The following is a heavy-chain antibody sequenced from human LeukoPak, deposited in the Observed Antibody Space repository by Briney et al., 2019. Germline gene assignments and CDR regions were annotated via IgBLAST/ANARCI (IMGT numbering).Heavy chain of an antibody. CDR2: IWYDGTTR. D-gene: IGHD3-10*01. CDR3: ARDPGARGVISRFDY. J-gene: IGHJ4*02. CDR1: GFTFCNYG. V-gene: IGHV3-33*01. Sequence: SGGSLRLSCEASGFTFCNYGMHWVRQAPGKGLEWVAFIWYDGTTRHYPDSVKGRFTISRDSSMSTLYLQLNGLRVEDTAVYYCARDPGARGVISRFDYWGQGTLVTVSS.